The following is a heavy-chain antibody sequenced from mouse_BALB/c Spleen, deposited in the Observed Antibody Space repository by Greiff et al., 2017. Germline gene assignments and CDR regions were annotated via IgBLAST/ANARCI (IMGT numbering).Heavy chain of an antibody. J-gene: IGHJ3*01. Sequence: EVNVVESGGGLVQPGGSRKLSCAASGFTFSSFGMHWVRQAPEKGLEWVAYISSGSSTIYYADTVKGRFTISRDNPKNTLFLQMTSLRSEDTAMYYCARGNYYGSSSFAYWGQGTLVTVSA. D-gene: IGHD1-1*01. V-gene: IGHV5-17*02. CDR1: GFTFSSFG. CDR2: ISSGSSTI. CDR3: ARGNYYGSSSFAY.